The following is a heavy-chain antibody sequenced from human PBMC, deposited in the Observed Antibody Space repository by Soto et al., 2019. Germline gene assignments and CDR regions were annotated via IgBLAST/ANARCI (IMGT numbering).Heavy chain of an antibody. CDR1: GFTFTRYS. J-gene: IGHJ4*02. V-gene: IGHV3-21*01. CDR3: ARESEDLTSNFDY. Sequence: GGSLRLSCAASGFTFTRYSMNWVRQAPGKGLEWVSSISSTTNYIYYADSMKGRFTVSRDNAKNSVYLEMNSLSAEDTAVYYCARESEDLTSNFDYWGQGTLVTAPQ. CDR2: ISSTTNYI.